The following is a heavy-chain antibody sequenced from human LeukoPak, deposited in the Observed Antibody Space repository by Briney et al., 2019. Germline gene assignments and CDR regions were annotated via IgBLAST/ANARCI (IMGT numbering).Heavy chain of an antibody. CDR1: GFTFSNYW. CDR3: ARGGRELPFDY. J-gene: IGHJ4*02. D-gene: IGHD1-26*01. Sequence: GGSLRLSCAASGFTFSNYWMSWVRQAPGKGLEWVSSISSSSSYIYYADSVKGRFTISRDNAKNSLYLQMNILRAEDTAVYYCARGGRELPFDYWGQGTLVTVSS. V-gene: IGHV3-21*01. CDR2: ISSSSSYI.